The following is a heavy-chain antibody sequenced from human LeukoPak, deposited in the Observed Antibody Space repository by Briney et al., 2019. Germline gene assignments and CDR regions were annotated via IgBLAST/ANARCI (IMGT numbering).Heavy chain of an antibody. CDR3: ARLVQVPRPGGRYFDY. V-gene: IGHV3-15*01. Sequence: GGSLRLSCAASGFTFSNAWMSWVRQAPGKGLEWVGRIKSKTDGGTTDYAAPVKGRFTISRDDSKNTLYLQMNSLKTEDTAVYYCARLVQVPRPGGRYFDYWGQGTLVTVSS. CDR2: IKSKTDGGTT. J-gene: IGHJ4*02. CDR1: GFTFSNAW. D-gene: IGHD1-14*01.